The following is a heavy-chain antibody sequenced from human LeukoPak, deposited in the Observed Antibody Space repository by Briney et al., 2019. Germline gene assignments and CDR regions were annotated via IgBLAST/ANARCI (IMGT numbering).Heavy chain of an antibody. V-gene: IGHV4-38-2*02. CDR3: ARARGIAVAGTYAFDI. J-gene: IGHJ3*02. CDR2: IYHSGST. D-gene: IGHD6-19*01. Sequence: SETLSLTCTVSGYSISSGYYWGWIRQPPGKGLEWIGSIYHSGSTYYNPSLKSRVTISVDTSKNQFSLKLSSVTAADTAVYYCARARGIAVAGTYAFDIWGQGTMVTVSS. CDR1: GYSISSGYY.